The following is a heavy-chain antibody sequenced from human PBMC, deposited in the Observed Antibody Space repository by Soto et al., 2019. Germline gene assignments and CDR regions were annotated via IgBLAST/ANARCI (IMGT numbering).Heavy chain of an antibody. D-gene: IGHD2-2*01. Sequence: QVQMVESGGGVVQPGRSLRLSCAASGLTFSKYGMHWVRQAPGKGLEWVAVIWYDGSEKYYGDSVKGRFTISRDNSKNTLYLQMNSLRDEDTAMYYCASQYCSSSKCFAIYWGQGTLVTVSS. CDR3: ASQYCSSSKCFAIY. CDR1: GLTFSKYG. CDR2: IWYDGSEK. J-gene: IGHJ4*02. V-gene: IGHV3-33*01.